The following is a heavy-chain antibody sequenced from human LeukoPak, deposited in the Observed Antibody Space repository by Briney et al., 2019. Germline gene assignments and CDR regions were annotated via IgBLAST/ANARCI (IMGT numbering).Heavy chain of an antibody. CDR3: ARGGPSSGYVAFDI. CDR1: GGSISSGGYY. V-gene: IGHV4-30-2*01. D-gene: IGHD3-22*01. CDR2: IYHSGST. Sequence: SETLSLTCTVSGGSISSGGYYWSWIRQPPGKGLEWIGYIYHSGSTYYNPSLKSRVTISVDRSKNQFSLKLSSVTAADTAVYYCARGGPSSGYVAFDIWGQGTMVTVSS. J-gene: IGHJ3*02.